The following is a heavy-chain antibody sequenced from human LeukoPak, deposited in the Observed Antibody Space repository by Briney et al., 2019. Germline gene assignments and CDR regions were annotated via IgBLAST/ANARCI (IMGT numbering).Heavy chain of an antibody. V-gene: IGHV3-48*04. D-gene: IGHD3-10*02. CDR1: GFTFSSYS. CDR3: AELGITMIGGV. J-gene: IGHJ6*04. Sequence: GGSLRLSCAASGFTFSSYSMNWVRQAPGKGLEWISYMSHSGTTVHYTDSVKGRFTISRDNAKNSLYLQMNSLRAEDTAVYYCAELGITMIGGVWGKGTTVTISS. CDR2: MSHSGTTV.